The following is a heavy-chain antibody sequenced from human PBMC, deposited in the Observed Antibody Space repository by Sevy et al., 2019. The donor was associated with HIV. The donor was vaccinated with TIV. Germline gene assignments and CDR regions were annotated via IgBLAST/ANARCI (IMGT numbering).Heavy chain of an antibody. J-gene: IGHJ4*02. CDR2: IRSTGDTI. CDR1: GFTFSDYN. Sequence: GGSLRLSCAASGFTFSDYNMIWIRQAPGRGLEWISYIRSTGDTIYYADSVKGRFTISRDNAKNSLYLQMNSLTAGDTAVYYCARVVGIGIVGATPDYWGQGTLVTVSS. CDR3: ARVVGIGIVGATPDY. D-gene: IGHD1-26*01. V-gene: IGHV3-11*01.